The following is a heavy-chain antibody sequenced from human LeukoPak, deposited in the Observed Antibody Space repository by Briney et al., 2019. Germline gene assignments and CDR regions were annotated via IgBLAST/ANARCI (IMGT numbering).Heavy chain of an antibody. Sequence: GGSLRLSCAASGFTFSSYGMHWVRQAPGKGLEWVAFIRYDGSNKYYADSVKGRFIISRDNSKNTLYLQMNSLRAEDTAVYYCAKDQSRGYDYVWGSYDYWGQGTLVTVSS. V-gene: IGHV3-30*02. CDR2: IRYDGSNK. CDR3: AKDQSRGYDYVWGSYDY. J-gene: IGHJ4*02. CDR1: GFTFSSYG. D-gene: IGHD3-16*01.